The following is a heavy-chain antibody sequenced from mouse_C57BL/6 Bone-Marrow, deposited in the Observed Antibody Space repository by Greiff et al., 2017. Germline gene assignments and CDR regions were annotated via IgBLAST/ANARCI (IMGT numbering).Heavy chain of an antibody. J-gene: IGHJ3*01. CDR3: ARLCYGSSPWFAY. V-gene: IGHV5-6*01. D-gene: IGHD1-1*01. CDR2: ISSGGSYT. Sequence: EVKMVESGGDLVKPGGSLKLSCAASGFTFSSYGMSWVRQTPDKRLEWVATISSGGSYTYYPDSVKGRFTISRDNAKNTLYLQMSSLKSEDTAMYYCARLCYGSSPWFAYWGQGTLVTVSA. CDR1: GFTFSSYG.